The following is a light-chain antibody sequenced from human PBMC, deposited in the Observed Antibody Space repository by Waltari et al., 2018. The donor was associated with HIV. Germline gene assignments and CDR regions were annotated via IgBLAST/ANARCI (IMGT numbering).Light chain of an antibody. CDR2: VYSDGSH. Sequence: QLVLTQSPSASASLGASVKLTCTWSSGHTRYAIAWHQQQPEKGPRYLMKVYSDGSHSKGDGIPDRFSGSSSGAERYLTISSLQSEDEAEYYCQTWGTGVQVFGGGTKLTVL. CDR3: QTWGTGVQV. CDR1: SGHTRYA. J-gene: IGLJ3*02. V-gene: IGLV4-69*02.